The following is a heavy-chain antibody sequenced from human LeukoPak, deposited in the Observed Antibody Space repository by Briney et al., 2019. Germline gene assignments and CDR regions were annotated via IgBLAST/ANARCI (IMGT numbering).Heavy chain of an antibody. CDR3: ARDLNHYYGSGSLRYFDY. CDR1: GDSFSSFY. D-gene: IGHD3-10*01. Sequence: PSKTLSLTCTVSGDSFSSFYWSWVRQPPGKGLEWIGRLYTSGSTDYNPSLKRRLSMSVDTSKNQFSLKLTSVTVEDTAVYYCARDLNHYYGSGSLRYFDYWGQGTPVIVSS. V-gene: IGHV4-4*07. CDR2: LYTSGST. J-gene: IGHJ4*02.